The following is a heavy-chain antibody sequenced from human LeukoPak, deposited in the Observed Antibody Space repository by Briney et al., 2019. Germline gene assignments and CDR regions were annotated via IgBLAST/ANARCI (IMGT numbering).Heavy chain of an antibody. CDR2: INPNSGGT. V-gene: IGHV1-2*02. D-gene: IGHD3-10*01. J-gene: IGHJ6*02. Sequence: ASVKVSFKASGYTFTGYYMHWVRQAPGQGLEWTGWINPNSGGTNYAQKFQGRVTMTRDTSISAAYMELSRLRSDDTAVYYCARDLGITMVRGVIGLSYYGMDVWGQGTTVTVSS. CDR3: ARDLGITMVRGVIGLSYYGMDV. CDR1: GYTFTGYY.